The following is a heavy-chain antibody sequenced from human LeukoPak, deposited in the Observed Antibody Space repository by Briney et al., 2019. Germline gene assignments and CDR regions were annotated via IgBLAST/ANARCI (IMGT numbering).Heavy chain of an antibody. CDR1: GGTFSSYA. V-gene: IGHV1-69*04. J-gene: IGHJ4*02. CDR3: AAGLPLDY. CDR2: IIPILGIA. Sequence: VASVEVSCKASGGTFSSYAISWVRQAPGQGLEWMGRIIPILGIANYAQKFQGRVTITADKSTSTAYMELSSLRSEDTAVYYCAAGLPLDYWGQGTLVTVSS. D-gene: IGHD3-16*01.